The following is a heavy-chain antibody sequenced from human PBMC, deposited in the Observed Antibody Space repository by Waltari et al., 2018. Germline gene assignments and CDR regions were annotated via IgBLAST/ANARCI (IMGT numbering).Heavy chain of an antibody. Sequence: EVQLVESGGGLVKPGGSLRLSCAASGFTFSSYSMNWVRQAPGKGLEGVSSSSSSSSYIYYADSVKGRFTISRDNAKNSLYLQMNSLRAEDTAVYYCAREGYSSSFDYWGQGTLVTVSS. D-gene: IGHD6-13*01. J-gene: IGHJ4*02. CDR2: SSSSSSYI. CDR1: GFTFSSYS. V-gene: IGHV3-21*01. CDR3: AREGYSSSFDY.